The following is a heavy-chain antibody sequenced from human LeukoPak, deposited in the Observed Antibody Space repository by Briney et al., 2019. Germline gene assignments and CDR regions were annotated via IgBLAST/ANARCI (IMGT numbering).Heavy chain of an antibody. J-gene: IGHJ4*02. D-gene: IGHD3-10*01. CDR3: AREEGTYGSGSYHNGPHDY. Sequence: PSETLSPTCTVSGYSISSGYYWGWIRQPPGKGLEWIGSIYHSGSTYYNPSLKSRVTISVDTSKNQFSLKVSSVTAADTAVYYCAREEGTYGSGSYHNGPHDYWGQGTLVTVSS. CDR1: GYSISSGYY. CDR2: IYHSGST. V-gene: IGHV4-38-2*02.